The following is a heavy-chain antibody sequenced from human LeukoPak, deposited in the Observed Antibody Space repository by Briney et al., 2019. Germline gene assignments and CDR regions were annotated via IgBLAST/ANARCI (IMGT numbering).Heavy chain of an antibody. CDR3: ARDTVAGHPFDY. J-gene: IGHJ4*02. D-gene: IGHD4-23*01. CDR1: GGTFSSYA. Sequence: SVKVSCEASGGTFSSYAISWVRQAPGQGLEWMGGIIPIFGTANYAQKFQGRVTITADESTSTAYMELSSLRSEDTAVYYCARDTVAGHPFDYWGQGTLVTVSS. CDR2: IIPIFGTA. V-gene: IGHV1-69*13.